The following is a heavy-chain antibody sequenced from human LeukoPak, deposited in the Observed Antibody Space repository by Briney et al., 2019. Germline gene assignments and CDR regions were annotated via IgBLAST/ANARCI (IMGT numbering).Heavy chain of an antibody. CDR3: AEGSSAWVVAAYFDY. D-gene: IGHD2-15*01. Sequence: GGSLRLSCAASGFTFSSYAMSWVRQAPGKGLEWVSAISGSGGSTYYADSVKGRFTISRDNSKNTLYLQMNSLRAEDTAVYYCAEGSSAWVVAAYFDYWGQGTLVTVSS. CDR2: ISGSGGST. CDR1: GFTFSSYA. V-gene: IGHV3-23*01. J-gene: IGHJ4*02.